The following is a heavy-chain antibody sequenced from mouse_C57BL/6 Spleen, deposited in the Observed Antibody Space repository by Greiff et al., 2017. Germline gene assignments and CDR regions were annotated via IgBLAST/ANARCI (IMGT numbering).Heavy chain of an antibody. CDR1: GFSLTSYA. Sequence: VKLLESGPGLVAPSQSLSITCTVSGFSLTSYAISWVRQPPGKGLEWLGVIWTGGGTNYNSALKSRLSISKDNSKSQVFLKMNSLQTDDTARYYCARKADYDYDDGDYYAMDYWGQGTSVTVSS. V-gene: IGHV2-9-1*01. J-gene: IGHJ4*01. CDR3: ARKADYDYDDGDYYAMDY. D-gene: IGHD2-4*01. CDR2: IWTGGGT.